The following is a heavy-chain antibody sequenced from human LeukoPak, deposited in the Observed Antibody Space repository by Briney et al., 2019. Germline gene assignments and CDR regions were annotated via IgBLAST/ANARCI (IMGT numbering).Heavy chain of an antibody. CDR2: IYSTGNT. CDR1: SGSISIYS. CDR3: ARGGYMDV. J-gene: IGHJ6*03. Sequence: SETLSLTCTVSSGSISIYSWSWIRQPPGKGLEWIGYIYSTGNTNYNPSLKSRVTISVDTSKNQFSLKVSSVTAADTAVYYCARGGYMDVWGKGTTVTVSS. V-gene: IGHV4-59*01.